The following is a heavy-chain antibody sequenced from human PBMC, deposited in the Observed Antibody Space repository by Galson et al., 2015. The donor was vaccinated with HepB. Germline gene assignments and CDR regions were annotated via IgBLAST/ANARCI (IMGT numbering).Heavy chain of an antibody. CDR3: AKAHPIAAAGTSVY. Sequence: SLRLSCAASGFTFSSYGMHWVRQAPGKGLEWVAVISYDGSNKYYADSVKGRFTISRDNSKNTLYLQMNSLRAEDTAVYYCAKAHPIAAAGTSVYWGQGTLVTVSS. CDR2: ISYDGSNK. V-gene: IGHV3-30*18. CDR1: GFTFSSYG. D-gene: IGHD6-13*01. J-gene: IGHJ4*02.